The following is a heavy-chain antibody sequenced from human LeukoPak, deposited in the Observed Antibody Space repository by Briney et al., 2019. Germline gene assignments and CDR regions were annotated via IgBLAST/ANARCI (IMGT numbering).Heavy chain of an antibody. J-gene: IGHJ4*02. CDR1: GFTFDHYT. CDR3: ARGYDFWSGYYGDY. CDR2: ISWNSGSI. Sequence: SLRLSCAASGFTFDHYTMHLVRQAPGKGLEWVSGISWNSGSIGYADSVKGRFTISRDNAKNSLYLQMNSLRAEDTAVYYCARGYDFWSGYYGDYWGQGTLVTVSS. D-gene: IGHD3-3*01. V-gene: IGHV3-9*01.